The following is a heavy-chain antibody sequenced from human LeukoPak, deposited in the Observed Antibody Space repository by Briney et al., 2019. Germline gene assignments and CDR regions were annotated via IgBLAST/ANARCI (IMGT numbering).Heavy chain of an antibody. J-gene: IGHJ6*02. Sequence: SETLSLTCTVSGGSVASASYYWSWIRQPPGKGLERIGEINHSGSTNYNPSLKSRVTISVDTSKNQFSLKLSSVTAADTAVYYCARQWLDYPYYHYGMDVWGQGTTVTVSS. CDR2: INHSGST. CDR1: GGSVASASYY. D-gene: IGHD6-19*01. V-gene: IGHV4-34*01. CDR3: ARQWLDYPYYHYGMDV.